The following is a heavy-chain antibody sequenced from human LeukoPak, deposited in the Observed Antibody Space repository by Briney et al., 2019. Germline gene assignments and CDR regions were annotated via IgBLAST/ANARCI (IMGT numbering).Heavy chain of an antibody. CDR2: IYSGGST. J-gene: IGHJ6*02. CDR1: GFTVSSNY. Sequence: PGGSLRLSCAASGFTVSSNYMSWVRQAPGKGLEWVSVIYSGGSTYYADSVKGRFTISRDNSKNTLYLQMNSLRAEDTAVYYCAREDCSGGSCYLYYYGMTSGAKGPRSPSP. D-gene: IGHD2-15*01. V-gene: IGHV3-66*01. CDR3: AREDCSGGSCYLYYYGMTS.